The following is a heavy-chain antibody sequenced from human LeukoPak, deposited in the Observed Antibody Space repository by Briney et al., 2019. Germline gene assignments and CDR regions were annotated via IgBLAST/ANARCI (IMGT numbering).Heavy chain of an antibody. CDR1: GGSISSGDYY. D-gene: IGHD3-10*01. CDR2: IYYSGST. Sequence: PSETLSLTCTVSGGSISSGDYYWSWIRQPPGKGLEWIGYIYYSGSTYYNPSLKSRVTISVDTSKNQFSLKLSSVTAADTAVYYWARAGYYGSGSYGDFDPWGQGTLVTVSS. CDR3: ARAGYYGSGSYGDFDP. J-gene: IGHJ5*02. V-gene: IGHV4-30-4*01.